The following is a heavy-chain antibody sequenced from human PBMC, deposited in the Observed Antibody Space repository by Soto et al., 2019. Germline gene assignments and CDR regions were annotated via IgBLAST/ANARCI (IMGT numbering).Heavy chain of an antibody. J-gene: IGHJ6*03. V-gene: IGHV3-11*01. CDR3: ARLVLGNYYYMDV. CDR2: ISSSGNTI. D-gene: IGHD1-26*01. CDR1: GFIFNDYY. Sequence: PGGSLRLSCAASGFIFNDYYMSWIRQAPGKGLEWVSYISSSGNTIYYADSVKGRFTISRDNAKNSLYPQMNSLRAEDTAVYYCARLVLGNYYYMDVWGKGTTVTVSS.